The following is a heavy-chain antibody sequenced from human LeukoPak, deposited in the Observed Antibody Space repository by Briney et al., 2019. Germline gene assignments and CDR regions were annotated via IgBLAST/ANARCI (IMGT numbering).Heavy chain of an antibody. Sequence: GGSLRLSCAASGFTFSSYAMYWVRQAPGKGLEWVSVISYDGSNKYYADSVKGRFTISRDNSKNTLYLQMNSLRAEDTAVYYCARDHTVTTWVDYWGQGTLVTVSS. D-gene: IGHD4-17*01. J-gene: IGHJ4*02. CDR3: ARDHTVTTWVDY. CDR1: GFTFSSYA. V-gene: IGHV3-30*14. CDR2: ISYDGSNK.